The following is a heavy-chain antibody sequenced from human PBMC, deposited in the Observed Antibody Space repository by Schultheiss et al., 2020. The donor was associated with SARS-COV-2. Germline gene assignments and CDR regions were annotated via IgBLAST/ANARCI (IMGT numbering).Heavy chain of an antibody. CDR1: GFTLSPYG. Sequence: GGSLRLSCAASGFTLSPYGMHWVRQVPGKGLEWVAVIWSDGSNIHYADSVKGRFTISRDNSKNTLYLQMNSLRADDTAVYYCARVFGFLQWLSLDVWGLGTTVTVSS. CDR3: ARVFGFLQWLSLDV. D-gene: IGHD3-3*02. CDR2: IWSDGSNI. J-gene: IGHJ6*02. V-gene: IGHV3-33*01.